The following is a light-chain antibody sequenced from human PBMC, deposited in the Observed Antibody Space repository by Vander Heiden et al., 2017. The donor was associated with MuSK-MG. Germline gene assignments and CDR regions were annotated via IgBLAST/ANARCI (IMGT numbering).Light chain of an antibody. CDR3: QSYDSSLSASV. CDR2: NSI. V-gene: IGLV1-40*01. Sequence: QSVLAQPPSVSGAPGQRVTISCTGSSSNIGRGYDVHWYQQLPGTVPKLLIYNSIIRPSGVPDRFSGAKSGTSASLAITGLQAEDEADYYCQSYDSSLSASVFGGGTKLTVL. J-gene: IGLJ2*01. CDR1: SSNIGRGYD.